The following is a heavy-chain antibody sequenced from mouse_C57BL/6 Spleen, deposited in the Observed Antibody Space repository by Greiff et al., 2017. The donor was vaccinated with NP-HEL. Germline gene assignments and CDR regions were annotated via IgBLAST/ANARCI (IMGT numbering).Heavy chain of an antibody. D-gene: IGHD1-1*01. CDR3: TRGATYYGSSLDY. V-gene: IGHV1-15*01. J-gene: IGHJ2*01. Sequence: QVQLQQSGAELVRPGASVTLSCKASGYTFTDYEMHWVKQTPVHGLEWIGAIDPETGGTAYNQKFKGKAILTADKSSSTAYMELRSLTSEDSAVYYCTRGATYYGSSLDYWGQGTTLTVSS. CDR1: GYTFTDYE. CDR2: IDPETGGT.